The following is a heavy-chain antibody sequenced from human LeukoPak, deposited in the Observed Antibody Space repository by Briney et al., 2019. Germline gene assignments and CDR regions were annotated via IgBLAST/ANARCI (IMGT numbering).Heavy chain of an antibody. D-gene: IGHD3-22*01. Sequence: PGGSLRLSCAASGFTFSSYVMHWVRQAPGKGLEWVAVIGYDGSNKFYADSVKGRFTISRDNPKSTVFLQMNSLRAEDTAVYYCARDRSQYYYGSSGYGDSDYWGQGTLVTVSS. J-gene: IGHJ4*02. CDR2: IGYDGSNK. CDR3: ARDRSQYYYGSSGYGDSDY. CDR1: GFTFSSYV. V-gene: IGHV3-33*01.